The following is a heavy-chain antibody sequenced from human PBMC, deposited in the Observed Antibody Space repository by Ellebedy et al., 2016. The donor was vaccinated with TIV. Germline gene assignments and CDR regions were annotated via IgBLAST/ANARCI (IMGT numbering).Heavy chain of an antibody. CDR3: SATGTGTLAGIEH. V-gene: IGHV4-61*08. D-gene: IGHD6-19*01. J-gene: IGHJ4*02. Sequence: SETLSLTXTFSAVSVNRGGYYWSWTRQPPGKGLEWVGYIYYSGTTNYNPSLKSRASISVDTSKNKLSLNLRSASAADTAVYYCSATGTGTLAGIEHWGQGALVTVSS. CDR1: AVSVNRGGYY. CDR2: IYYSGTT.